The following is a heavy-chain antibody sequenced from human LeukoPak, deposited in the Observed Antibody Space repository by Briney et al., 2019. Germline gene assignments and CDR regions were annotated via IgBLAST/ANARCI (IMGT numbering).Heavy chain of an antibody. Sequence: GASVKASCKASGYTFTGYYMHWVRQAPGQGLEWMGWINPNSGGTNYAQKFQGRVTMTRDTSISTAYMELSRLRSDDTAVYYCARVAPGPKYSSSWYDNWGQGTLVAVSS. D-gene: IGHD6-13*01. CDR2: INPNSGGT. CDR3: ARVAPGPKYSSSWYDN. CDR1: GYTFTGYY. V-gene: IGHV1-2*02. J-gene: IGHJ4*02.